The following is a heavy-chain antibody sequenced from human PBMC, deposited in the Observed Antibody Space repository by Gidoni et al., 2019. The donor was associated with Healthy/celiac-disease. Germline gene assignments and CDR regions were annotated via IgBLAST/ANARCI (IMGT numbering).Heavy chain of an antibody. V-gene: IGHV3-23*01. CDR1: GFTFSSYA. CDR2: ISGSGGST. Sequence: EVQLLESGGGLVQPGGSLRLSCAASGFTFSSYAMSWVRQAPGKGLEWVSAISGSGGSTYYADSVKGRFTISRDNSKNTLYLQMNSLRAEDTAVYYCAKDGIAVAGTRGKYYYYMDVWGKGTTVTVSS. J-gene: IGHJ6*03. D-gene: IGHD6-19*01. CDR3: AKDGIAVAGTRGKYYYYMDV.